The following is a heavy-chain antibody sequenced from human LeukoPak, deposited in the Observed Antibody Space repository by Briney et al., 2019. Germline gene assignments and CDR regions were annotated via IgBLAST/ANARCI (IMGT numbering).Heavy chain of an antibody. CDR1: GGTFSSYA. CDR3: ARDGLSATVSSYNWFDP. J-gene: IGHJ5*02. V-gene: IGHV1-69*13. D-gene: IGHD4-11*01. Sequence: SEKVSCKASGGTFSSYAISWVRQAPGQGLEWMGGIIPIFGTANYAQKFQGRVTITADESTSTAYMELSSLRSEDTAVYYCARDGLSATVSSYNWFDPWGQGTLVTVSS. CDR2: IIPIFGTA.